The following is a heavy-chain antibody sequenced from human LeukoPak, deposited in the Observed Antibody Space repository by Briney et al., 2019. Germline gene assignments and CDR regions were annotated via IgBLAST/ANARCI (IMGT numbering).Heavy chain of an antibody. CDR2: INWNGGST. Sequence: GGSLRLSCAASGFTFDDYGMSWVRQAPGKGLEWVSGINWNGGSTGYADSVKGRFTISRDNAKNSLYLQMNSLRAEDTALYYCARSITIVRGVIITGGYYFDYWGQGTLVTVSS. CDR3: ARSITIVRGVIITGGYYFDY. J-gene: IGHJ4*02. V-gene: IGHV3-20*04. D-gene: IGHD3-10*01. CDR1: GFTFDDYG.